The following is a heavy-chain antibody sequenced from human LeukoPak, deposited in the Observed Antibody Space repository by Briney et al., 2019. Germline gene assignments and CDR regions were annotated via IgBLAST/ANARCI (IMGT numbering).Heavy chain of an antibody. Sequence: GGSLRLSCAASGFTFSSYAMSWVRQAPGKGLEWVSAISGSGGITLYADSVKGRFTISRDNSKNTLYLQMNSLRAEDTAVYYCAKVGDYQLLYEFDYWGQGTLVTVSS. CDR3: AKVGDYQLLYEFDY. CDR2: ISGSGGIT. J-gene: IGHJ4*02. CDR1: GFTFSSYA. D-gene: IGHD2-2*02. V-gene: IGHV3-23*01.